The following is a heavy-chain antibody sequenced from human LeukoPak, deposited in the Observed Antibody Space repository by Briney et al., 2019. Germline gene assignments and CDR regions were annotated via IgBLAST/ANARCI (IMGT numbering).Heavy chain of an antibody. CDR2: ISGSGSIT. J-gene: IGHJ4*02. CDR3: AKGSSYYGSGGHFDY. Sequence: PGGSLRLSCAASGFTFSSYAMNRVPQAPGKGLEWVSAISGSGSITYYADAVKGQFTIPKDSSKNTLYLQMNSLRAEDTAVYYCAKGSSYYGSGGHFDYWGQGTLVTVSS. V-gene: IGHV3-23*01. D-gene: IGHD3-10*01. CDR1: GFTFSSYA.